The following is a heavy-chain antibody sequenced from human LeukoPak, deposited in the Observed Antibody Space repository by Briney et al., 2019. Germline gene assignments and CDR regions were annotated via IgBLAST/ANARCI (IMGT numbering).Heavy chain of an antibody. V-gene: IGHV1-2*02. D-gene: IGHD4-11*01. CDR3: ARSNLMTLDFDY. J-gene: IGHJ4*02. CDR2: INPNSGGT. CDR1: GYTFTSYG. Sequence: GASVKVSCKASGYTFTSYGISWVRQAPGQGLEWMGWINPNSGGTNYAQKFQGRVTMTRDTSISTAYMELSRLRSDDTAVYYCARSNLMTLDFDYWGQGTLVTVSS.